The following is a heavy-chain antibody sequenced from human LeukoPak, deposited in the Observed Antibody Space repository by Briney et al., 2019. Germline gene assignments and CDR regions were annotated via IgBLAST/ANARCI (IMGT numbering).Heavy chain of an antibody. J-gene: IGHJ4*02. Sequence: PSETLSLTCAVYGGSFSGYYWSWIRQSPGKGLEWIGEINHSGSTNYNPPLKSRVTISVDTSKNQFSLKLSSVTAADTAVYYCARGGTIFGVVSNSTFDYWGQGTLVTVSS. D-gene: IGHD3-3*01. V-gene: IGHV4-34*01. CDR2: INHSGST. CDR1: GGSFSGYY. CDR3: ARGGTIFGVVSNSTFDY.